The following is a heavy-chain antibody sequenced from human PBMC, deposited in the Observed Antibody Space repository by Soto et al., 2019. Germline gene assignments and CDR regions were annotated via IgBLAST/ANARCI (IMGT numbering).Heavy chain of an antibody. V-gene: IGHV3-30*18. CDR2: VSHDGRNT. J-gene: IGHJ4*02. D-gene: IGHD6-19*01. CDR1: GFTFSDYA. CDR3: AKGGRQWLVTSDFNY. Sequence: VQLVESGGGVVQPGRSLRLSCAASGFTFSDYAMHWVRQAPGKGLEWVAVVSHDGRNTHYADSVKGRFTISRDSSKNRVSLEMSGLRAEDTAVYDCAKGGRQWLVTSDFNYWGQGALVTVSS.